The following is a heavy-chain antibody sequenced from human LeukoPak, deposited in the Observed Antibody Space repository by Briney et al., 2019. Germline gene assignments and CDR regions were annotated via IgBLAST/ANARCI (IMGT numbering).Heavy chain of an antibody. V-gene: IGHV4-4*09. CDR3: ARRVFGAAATGFGWFDP. D-gene: IGHD6-13*01. Sequence: SETLSLTCTVSGGSISSYYWSWIRQPPGKGLEYIGYIFSSGAPNYNPSLKSRVTISLDTSKTLFSQKLRSVTAADTAVYYCARRVFGAAATGFGWFDPWGQGTLVTVSS. J-gene: IGHJ5*02. CDR2: IFSSGAP. CDR1: GGSISSYY.